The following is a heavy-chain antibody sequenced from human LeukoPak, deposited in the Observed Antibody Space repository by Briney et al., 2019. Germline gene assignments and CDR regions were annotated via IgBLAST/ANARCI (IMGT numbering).Heavy chain of an antibody. Sequence: GGSLRLSCAASGFTFSSYAMSWVRQAPGKGLEWVSAISGSGGSTYYADSVKGRFTISRDNSKNTLYLQMNSLRAEDTAVYYCAKDHPIVVVVASGAFDIWGQGTMVTVST. D-gene: IGHD2-15*01. CDR1: GFTFSSYA. CDR3: AKDHPIVVVVASGAFDI. V-gene: IGHV3-23*01. CDR2: ISGSGGST. J-gene: IGHJ3*02.